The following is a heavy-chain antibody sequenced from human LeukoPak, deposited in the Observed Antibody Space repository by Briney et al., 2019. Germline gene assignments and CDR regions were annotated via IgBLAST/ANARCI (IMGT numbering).Heavy chain of an antibody. CDR3: AKRGVVIRVILVGFHKEAYYFDS. J-gene: IGHJ4*02. V-gene: IGHV3-23*01. CDR1: GITLSNYG. D-gene: IGHD3-22*01. CDR2: ISDSGGST. Sequence: GGSLRLSCAVSGITLSNYGMSWVRQAPGQGLQWVAGISDSGGSTNYADSVKGRFTISRNNPKNTLYLQMNSLRAEDTAVYFCAKRGVVIRVILVGFHKEAYYFDSWGQGALVTVSS.